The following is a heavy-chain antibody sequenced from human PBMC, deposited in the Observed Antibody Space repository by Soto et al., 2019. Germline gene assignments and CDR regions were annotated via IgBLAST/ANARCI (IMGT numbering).Heavy chain of an antibody. V-gene: IGHV3-7*01. CDR2: IEQDGSEK. Sequence: EVQLVESGGGLVQPGGSLRLSCAASGFTFSRSSMSWVRQAPGKGLEWVANIEQDGSEKNYVDSVKGRFTVSRDNANNSLYLQMNSLRVEDTAVYYCAREGRGYCSSTTCPGIWGQGTLVTVSS. J-gene: IGHJ4*02. CDR3: AREGRGYCSSTTCPGI. D-gene: IGHD2-2*01. CDR1: GFTFSRSS.